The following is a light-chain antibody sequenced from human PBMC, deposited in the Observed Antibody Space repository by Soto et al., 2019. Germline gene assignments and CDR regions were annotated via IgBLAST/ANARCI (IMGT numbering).Light chain of an antibody. CDR3: QQRSDWPST. CDR1: QSVGSY. Sequence: EIVLTQSPATLSLSPGDRATLSCRASQSVGSYLGWDQQRTGQAPRLLIYDASNRATGIPARFSGSGSGTDFTLTVSSLEPEDFAVYYCQQRSDWPSTFGGGTKVEIK. CDR2: DAS. J-gene: IGKJ4*01. V-gene: IGKV3-11*01.